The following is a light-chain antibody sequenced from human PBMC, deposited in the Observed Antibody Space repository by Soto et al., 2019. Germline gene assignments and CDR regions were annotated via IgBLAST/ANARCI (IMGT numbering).Light chain of an antibody. CDR3: QQFNSYPIT. CDR2: AAS. Sequence: DIQLTQYPSFLSASVGDRFTITCLASQGISSNLAWYQQKPGKAPKLLIYAASTLQSGVPSRFSGSGSGTEFTLTISSLQPEDFATYYCQQFNSYPITFGQGTRLEIK. V-gene: IGKV1-9*01. CDR1: QGISSN. J-gene: IGKJ5*01.